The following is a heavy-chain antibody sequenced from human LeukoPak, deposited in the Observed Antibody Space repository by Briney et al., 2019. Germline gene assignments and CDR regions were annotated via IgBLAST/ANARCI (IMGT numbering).Heavy chain of an antibody. CDR2: IHHSGST. J-gene: IGHJ3*02. CDR1: GASFSAYY. V-gene: IGHV4-34*01. Sequence: SETLSLTCAVFGASFSAYYWRWVRQPPGKGLEWLGEIHHSGSTNYNPSLKSRVTISVDTSLNQFSLMLSSVTAADTAVYYCARRRATLDAFDIWGQGTMVTVSS. CDR3: ARRRATLDAFDI.